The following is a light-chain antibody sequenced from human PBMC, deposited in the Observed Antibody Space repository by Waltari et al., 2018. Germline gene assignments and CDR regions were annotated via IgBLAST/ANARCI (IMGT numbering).Light chain of an antibody. Sequence: DIQMTQSPSSLSASVGDRVTITCRASQSITSFLNWYHNKPGKAPKLLIYAASSLPSGVPSRFSGSGSGTDFTLTISSLQPEDLAVYYCQQYGSSPPITFGQGTRLEIK. CDR3: QQYGSSPPIT. J-gene: IGKJ5*01. CDR1: QSITSF. CDR2: AAS. V-gene: IGKV1-39*01.